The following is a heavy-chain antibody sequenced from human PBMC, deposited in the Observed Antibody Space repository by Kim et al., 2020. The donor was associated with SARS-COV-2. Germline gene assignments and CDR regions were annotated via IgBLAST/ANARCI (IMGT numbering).Heavy chain of an antibody. CDR2: IFGSGSTNSWTT. CDR3: ARGHSNGFANWFGP. D-gene: IGHD4-4*01. CDR1: GAAINAYY. Sequence: SETLSLTCTVSGAAINAYYWSWVRQPPGKGLEWIGYIFGSGSTNSWTTNSNPSLKSRVTISVDTSKNQFSLRLSSLTAADTAVYYCARGHSNGFANWFGPWGQGTLVTVSS. J-gene: IGHJ5*02. V-gene: IGHV4-59*01.